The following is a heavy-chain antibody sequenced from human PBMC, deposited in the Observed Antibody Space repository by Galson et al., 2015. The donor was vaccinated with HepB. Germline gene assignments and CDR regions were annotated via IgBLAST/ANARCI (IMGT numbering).Heavy chain of an antibody. CDR2: IKQDGSEK. V-gene: IGHV3-7*03. Sequence: SLRLSCAASGFTFSSYWMSWVRQAPGKGLEWVANIKQDGSEKYYVDSVKGRFTISRDNAKNSLYLQMNSLRAEDTAVYYCARDSGIAVAAYYFDYWGQGTLVTVSS. CDR1: GFTFSSYW. D-gene: IGHD6-19*01. CDR3: ARDSGIAVAAYYFDY. J-gene: IGHJ4*02.